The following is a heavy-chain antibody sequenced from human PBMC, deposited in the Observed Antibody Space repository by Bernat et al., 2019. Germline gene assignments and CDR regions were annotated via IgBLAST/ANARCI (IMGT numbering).Heavy chain of an antibody. Sequence: VQLVESGGGLVQPGGSLRLSCAASGFTFSSYWMSWVRQAPGKGLEWVANIKQDGSEKYYVDSVKGRFTISRDNAKNSLYLQMNSLRAEDTAVYYCAREISYYYGSGSYFDGEPYFDYWGQGTLVTVSS. CDR2: IKQDGSEK. J-gene: IGHJ4*02. V-gene: IGHV3-7*03. CDR3: AREISYYYGSGSYFDGEPYFDY. D-gene: IGHD3-10*01. CDR1: GFTFSSYW.